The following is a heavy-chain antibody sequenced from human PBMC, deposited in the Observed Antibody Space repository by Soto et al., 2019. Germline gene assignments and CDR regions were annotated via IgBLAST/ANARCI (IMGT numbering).Heavy chain of an antibody. CDR2: IIPIFGTA. D-gene: IGHD3-22*01. CDR1: GGTFSSYA. V-gene: IGHV1-69*13. CDR3: ARAYYYDSSGYSEFDY. Sequence: SVKVSCKASGGTFSSYAISWVRQAPGQGLEWMGGIIPIFGTADYAQKFQGRVTITADESTSTAYMELSSLRSEDTAVYYCARAYYYDSSGYSEFDYWGQGTLVTVS. J-gene: IGHJ4*02.